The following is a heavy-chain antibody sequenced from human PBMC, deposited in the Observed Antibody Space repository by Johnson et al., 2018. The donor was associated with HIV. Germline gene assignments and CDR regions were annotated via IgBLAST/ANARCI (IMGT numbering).Heavy chain of an antibody. D-gene: IGHD5-18*01. Sequence: QVQLVESGGGVVQPGGSLRLSCAASGFTFSSYGMHWVRQAPGKGLEWVAFIRYDGSNKYYADSVKGRFTISRDNSKNTLHLQMNSLRAEDTAVYYCARWVDTTFDIWGQGTMVTVSS. CDR1: GFTFSSYG. V-gene: IGHV3-30*02. CDR2: IRYDGSNK. CDR3: ARWVDTTFDI. J-gene: IGHJ3*02.